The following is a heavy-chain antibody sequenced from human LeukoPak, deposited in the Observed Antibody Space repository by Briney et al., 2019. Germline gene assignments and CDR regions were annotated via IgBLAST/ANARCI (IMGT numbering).Heavy chain of an antibody. D-gene: IGHD6-25*01. J-gene: IGHJ4*01. CDR1: SGSISTSSYC. V-gene: IGHV4-39*01. Sequence: SETLSLTCTVSSGSISTSSYCWGWIRQPPGKGLEWIGSISYSGTTYYNPPLKSRVTISVDTSNNQFSLRLTSVTAADTAVYFCARHPSSAWHADYWGHGTLVTVSS. CDR2: ISYSGTT. CDR3: ARHPSSAWHADY.